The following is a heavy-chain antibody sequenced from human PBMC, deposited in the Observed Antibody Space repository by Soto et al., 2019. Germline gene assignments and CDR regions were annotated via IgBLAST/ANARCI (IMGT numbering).Heavy chain of an antibody. CDR1: GFTVSSNY. V-gene: IGHV3-53*01. D-gene: IGHD2-21*02. J-gene: IGHJ4*02. CDR3: ASLSSGVVTAIQWAYFDY. CDR2: IYSGGST. Sequence: GGSLRLSCAASGFTVSSNYMSWVRQAPGKRLEWVSVIYSGGSTYYADSVKGRFTISRDNSKNTLYLQMNSLRAEDTAVYYCASLSSGVVTAIQWAYFDYWGQGTLVTVSS.